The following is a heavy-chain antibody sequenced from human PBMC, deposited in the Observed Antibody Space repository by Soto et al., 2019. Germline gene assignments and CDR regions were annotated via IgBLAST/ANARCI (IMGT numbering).Heavy chain of an antibody. J-gene: IGHJ4*02. Sequence: ASVKVSCKTSGYTFTSYDIYWVRQATGQGLEWTGWMNPSTGKSRYAQKFLDRVTMTSDTSISTAHMELSSLRYEDTAVYYCARRAETNGWNGFGADKYYFDFWGQGTLVTVSS. CDR1: GYTFTSYD. D-gene: IGHD1-1*01. V-gene: IGHV1-8*01. CDR2: MNPSTGKS. CDR3: ARRAETNGWNGFGADKYYFDF.